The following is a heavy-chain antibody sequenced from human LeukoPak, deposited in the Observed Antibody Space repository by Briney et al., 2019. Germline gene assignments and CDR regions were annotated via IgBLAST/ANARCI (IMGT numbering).Heavy chain of an antibody. J-gene: IGHJ6*02. Sequence: ASVKVSCKASGYTFTSYTMSWVRQAPGQGLEWMGWINTNTGNPTYAQGFTGRFVFSLDTSVGTAYLQISSLKAEDTAVYYCARVSVSLERPSTNYYYYGMDVWGQGTTVTVSS. CDR2: INTNTGNP. V-gene: IGHV7-4-1*02. D-gene: IGHD1-1*01. CDR3: ARVSVSLERPSTNYYYYGMDV. CDR1: GYTFTSYT.